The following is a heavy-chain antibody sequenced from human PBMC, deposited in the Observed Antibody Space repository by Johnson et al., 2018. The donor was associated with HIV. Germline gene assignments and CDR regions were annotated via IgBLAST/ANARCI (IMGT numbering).Heavy chain of an antibody. V-gene: IGHV3-23*04. CDR2: ISGSGGST. CDR1: GFTFSSYA. CDR3: ATSHGSHGAFDI. J-gene: IGHJ3*02. Sequence: VQLVESGGGVVQPGGSLRLSCAASGFTFSSYAMSWVRQAPGKGLEWVSAISGSGGSTYYADSVKGRFTISRDNSKNTLYLQMNSLRAEDTAVYYCATSHGSHGAFDIWGQGTMVTVSS. D-gene: IGHD1-26*01.